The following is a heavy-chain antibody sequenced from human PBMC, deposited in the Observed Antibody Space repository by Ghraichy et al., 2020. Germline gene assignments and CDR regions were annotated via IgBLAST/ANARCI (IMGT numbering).Heavy chain of an antibody. D-gene: IGHD1-26*01. CDR2: IYYSGST. V-gene: IGHV4-39*01. J-gene: IGHJ4*02. CDR3: ARALELLLFDY. Sequence: SETLSLTCTVSGGSISSSSYYWGWIRQPPGKGLEWIGSIYYSGSTYYNPSLKSRVTISVDTSKNQFSLKLSSVTAADTAVYYCARALELLLFDYWGQGTLVTVSS. CDR1: GGSISSSSYY.